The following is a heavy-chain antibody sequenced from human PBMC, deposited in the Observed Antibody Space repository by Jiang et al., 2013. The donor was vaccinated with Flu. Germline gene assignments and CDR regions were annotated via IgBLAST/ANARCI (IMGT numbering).Heavy chain of an antibody. CDR3: ARGRRGPDY. Sequence: ESGGGLVQPGGSLRLSCAASGFTFSSFSMTWVRQAPGKGLEWVANMKQDGSEIYYVDSVKGRFTISRDNGKNSLYLQMNSLRVEDTAVYYCARGRRGPDYWGQGTLVTVPS. CDR2: MKQDGSEI. CDR1: GFTFSSFS. J-gene: IGHJ4*02. V-gene: IGHV3-7*03.